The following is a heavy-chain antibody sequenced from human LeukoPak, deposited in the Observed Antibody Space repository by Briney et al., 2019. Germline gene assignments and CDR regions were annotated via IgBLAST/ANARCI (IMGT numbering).Heavy chain of an antibody. CDR3: AKDDRLSSGYGSSDF. D-gene: IGHD3-10*01. CDR2: ISGGGGTI. J-gene: IGHJ4*02. Sequence: PGGSLRLSCAASGFTFSSYSMNWVRQTPGKGLEWVSVISGGGGTIYYADSVKGRFTISRDNSKNTLYLQMNSLRAEDTAVYYCAKDDRLSSGYGSSDFWGQGTLVTVSS. CDR1: GFTFSSYS. V-gene: IGHV3-23*01.